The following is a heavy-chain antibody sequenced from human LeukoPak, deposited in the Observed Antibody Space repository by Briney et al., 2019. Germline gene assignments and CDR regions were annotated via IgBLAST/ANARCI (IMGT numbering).Heavy chain of an antibody. CDR2: ISSSSSYI. Sequence: PGGSLRLSCAASGFTDSSYSMNLVRQAAGKGLEWVSSISSSSSYIYYADSVKGRFTISRDNAKNSLYLQMNSLRAEDTAVYYCARSYYYDSSGYSNWFDPWGQGTLVTVSS. D-gene: IGHD3-22*01. CDR1: GFTDSSYS. CDR3: ARSYYYDSSGYSNWFDP. J-gene: IGHJ5*02. V-gene: IGHV3-21*01.